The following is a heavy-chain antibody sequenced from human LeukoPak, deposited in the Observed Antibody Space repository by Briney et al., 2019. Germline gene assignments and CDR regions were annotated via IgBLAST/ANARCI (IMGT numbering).Heavy chain of an antibody. D-gene: IGHD6-13*01. J-gene: IGHJ4*02. V-gene: IGHV3-21*01. Sequence: GGSLRLSCAASGFTFSSYSMNWVRQAPGKGLEWVSSINSSSYIHYADSVKGRFTISRDNAKNSLYLQMNSLRAEDTAVYYCARLLPRSGSSWDDYWGQGTLVTVSS. CDR2: INSSSYI. CDR3: ARLLPRSGSSWDDY. CDR1: GFTFSSYS.